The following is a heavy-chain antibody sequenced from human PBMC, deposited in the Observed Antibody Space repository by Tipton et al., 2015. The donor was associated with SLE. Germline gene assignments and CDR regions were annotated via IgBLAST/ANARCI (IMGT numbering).Heavy chain of an antibody. CDR3: ARENIGYNYAFDM. CDR2: NYYSGST. Sequence: TLSLTCTVSGGSISSSSYYWGWIRQPPGKGLEWIGSNYYSGSTYYNPSLKSRVTISVDTSKNQFSLKVSSVTAADTAVYYCARENIGYNYAFDMWGQGTMVTVSS. CDR1: GGSISSSSYY. D-gene: IGHD5-24*01. J-gene: IGHJ3*02. V-gene: IGHV4-39*07.